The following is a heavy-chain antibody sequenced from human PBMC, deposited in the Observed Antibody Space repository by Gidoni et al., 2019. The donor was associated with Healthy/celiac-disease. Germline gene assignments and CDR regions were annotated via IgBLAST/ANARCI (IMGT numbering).Heavy chain of an antibody. J-gene: IGHJ4*02. Sequence: VQLVQSGAERKRPGASVKVSCNASGYTLTIDDINLVRQATGEGLEWVGWMNPNSGNTGYAQNFQGSVTMTRNTSISTAYMELSSLRSEDTAVYYCARVYGRTGTTPVVFDYWGQGTLVPVSS. V-gene: IGHV1-8*01. CDR3: ARVYGRTGTTPVVFDY. CDR2: MNPNSGNT. CDR1: GYTLTIDD. D-gene: IGHD1-7*01.